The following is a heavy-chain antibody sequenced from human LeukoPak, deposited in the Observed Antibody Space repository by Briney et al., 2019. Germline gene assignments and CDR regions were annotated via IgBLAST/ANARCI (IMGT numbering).Heavy chain of an antibody. V-gene: IGHV1-46*01. J-gene: IGHJ6*03. CDR2: INPSGGNK. CDR3: ARETVVGAFLGYFYYMDV. CDR1: GYTFTSYY. Sequence: GASVKVSCKASGYTFTSYYMHWVRQAPGQGLEWMGIINPSGGNKRYAEKFQGRVTMTRDTSTSTVYMELSSLRSEDTAVYYCARETVVGAFLGYFYYMDVWGKGTTVTISS. D-gene: IGHD1-26*01.